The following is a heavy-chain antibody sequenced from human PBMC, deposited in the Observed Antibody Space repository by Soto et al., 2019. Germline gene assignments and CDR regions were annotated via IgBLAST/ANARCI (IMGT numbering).Heavy chain of an antibody. CDR3: ARGLWNSGYLEYYFDY. V-gene: IGHV4-30-2*01. J-gene: IGHJ4*02. CDR1: GASISSGGYS. D-gene: IGHD3-22*01. CDR2: MYQSERT. Sequence: SETLSLTCAVSGASISSGGYSWSWIRQPPGKGLEWIGYMYQSERTYYAQTFQGRVTMTRDTSTSTVYMALSSLRSEDTAVYYCARGLWNSGYLEYYFDYWGQGTLVTVSS.